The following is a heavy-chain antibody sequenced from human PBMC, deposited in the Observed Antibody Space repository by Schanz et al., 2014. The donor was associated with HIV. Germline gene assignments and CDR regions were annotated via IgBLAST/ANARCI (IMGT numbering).Heavy chain of an antibody. J-gene: IGHJ4*02. CDR3: AKGGGWLQLYTDY. D-gene: IGHD5-12*01. V-gene: IGHV3-23*01. CDR2: ISETGGST. Sequence: DVQLLESGGGLVRPGGSLRLSCAVSGFSFRAYVMSWVRQAPGKGLEWVSSISETGGSTYYAASVRGRFTISRDNSKNTLYLQMSSLRAEDTAVYYCAKGGGWLQLYTDYWGQGTLVAVSS. CDR1: GFSFRAYV.